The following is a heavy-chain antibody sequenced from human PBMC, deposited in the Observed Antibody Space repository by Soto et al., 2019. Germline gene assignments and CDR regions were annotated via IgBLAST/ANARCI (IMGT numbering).Heavy chain of an antibody. D-gene: IGHD6-6*01. CDR2: ITGTDNT. Sequence: EVPLLESGGDLVQPGGSLRLSCVVSGFTFTHYAMNWVRQAPGKGLEWVSAITGTDNTYYADSVQGRFTISRDSFESTIYLQMNSLKAEDTAVYYCAKVPWGSSRTGGFDYWGQGTLVTVSS. CDR1: GFTFTHYA. CDR3: AKVPWGSSRTGGFDY. V-gene: IGHV3-23*01. J-gene: IGHJ4*02.